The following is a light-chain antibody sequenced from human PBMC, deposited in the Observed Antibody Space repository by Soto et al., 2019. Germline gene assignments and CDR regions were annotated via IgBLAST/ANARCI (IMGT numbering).Light chain of an antibody. V-gene: IGKV3-15*01. CDR2: VVS. Sequence: EIVMTQSPATLSVSPGERATLSCRASQSVSRNLLAWYQQKPGQAPRLLIHVVSTMATGIPARFSGSGSGTEFTLTISSLQSEDFAIYYCQQYVQWPLITFGQGTRLEIK. J-gene: IGKJ5*01. CDR3: QQYVQWPLIT. CDR1: QSVSRN.